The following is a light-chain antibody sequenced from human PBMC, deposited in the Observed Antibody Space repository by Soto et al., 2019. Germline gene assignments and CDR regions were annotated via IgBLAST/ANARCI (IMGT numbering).Light chain of an antibody. Sequence: EIVMTQSRATLSVSPGEGATLSCRASQGIGDTLAWYQQKPGQTPRLLIYDTSIRATGVPARFSGSGSGTDFTLTIGSLQPDDVATYYCQQSYTTPTFGQGTKVDI. CDR3: QQSYTTPT. J-gene: IGKJ1*01. V-gene: IGKV3-15*01. CDR1: QGIGDT. CDR2: DTS.